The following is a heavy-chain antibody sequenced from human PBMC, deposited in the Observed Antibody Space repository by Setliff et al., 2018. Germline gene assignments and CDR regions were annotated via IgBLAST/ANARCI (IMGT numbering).Heavy chain of an antibody. CDR2: IIPILGIA. Sequence: GASVKVSCKASGGTFSSYAISWVRQAPGQGLEWMGGIIPILGIANYAQKFQGRVTITADKSTSTAYMELSSLRSEDTAVYYCARVYTLTIPPDYWGQGTLVTVSS. V-gene: IGHV1-69*10. D-gene: IGHD4-17*01. CDR1: GGTFSSYA. CDR3: ARVYTLTIPPDY. J-gene: IGHJ4*02.